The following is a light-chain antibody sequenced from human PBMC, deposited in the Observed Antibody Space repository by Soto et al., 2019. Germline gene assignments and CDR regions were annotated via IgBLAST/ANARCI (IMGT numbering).Light chain of an antibody. J-gene: IGLJ1*01. Sequence: QSVLTQPPSVSGAPGQRVTISCAGSSSNIGAGYVVNWYQHLPGTAPKLLIYGNTNRPSGVPDRFSGSKASLAITGLQAEDEADYYCQSYDSSLRSYVFGTGTKVTVL. CDR1: SSNIGAGYV. CDR3: QSYDSSLRSYV. V-gene: IGLV1-40*01. CDR2: GNT.